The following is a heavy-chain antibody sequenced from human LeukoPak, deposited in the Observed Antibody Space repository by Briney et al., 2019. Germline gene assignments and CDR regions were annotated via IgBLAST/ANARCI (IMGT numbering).Heavy chain of an antibody. CDR2: IGTRSNPI. Sequence: GGSLRLSCAASGFSFSDFYMSWIRQAPGMGLEWISYIGTRSNPIYYADSVKGRFTISREDAKNSLYLQMNSLRDEDTAVYFCAREVRGSGRDFDYWGQGILVTVSS. CDR1: GFSFSDFY. V-gene: IGHV3-11*01. D-gene: IGHD1-26*01. J-gene: IGHJ4*02. CDR3: AREVRGSGRDFDY.